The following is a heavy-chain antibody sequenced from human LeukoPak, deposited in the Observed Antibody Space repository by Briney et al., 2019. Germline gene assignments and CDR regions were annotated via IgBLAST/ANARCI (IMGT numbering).Heavy chain of an antibody. CDR1: GFTFSRYW. J-gene: IGHJ4*02. D-gene: IGHD2-15*01. V-gene: IGHV3-7*01. CDR2: IKQDGSEK. Sequence: PGGSLRLSCAASGFTFSRYWMRWVRQAPGKGLEWVANIKQDGSEKYYVDSVKGRFTISRDNAKSSLYLQMNSLRAEDTAVYYCARARRYLGYCRGGSCYGYFDCWGQGTLVTVSS. CDR3: ARARRYLGYCRGGSCYGYFDC.